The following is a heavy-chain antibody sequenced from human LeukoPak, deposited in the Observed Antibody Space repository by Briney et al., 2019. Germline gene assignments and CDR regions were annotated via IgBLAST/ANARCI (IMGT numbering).Heavy chain of an antibody. CDR3: AKEAVAGTYGLDV. J-gene: IGHJ6*02. CDR1: GFTFSSYG. CDR2: ISYDGSNK. D-gene: IGHD6-19*01. Sequence: GRSLRLSCAASGFTFSSYGMHWVRQAPGKGLEWVAVISYDGSNKYYADSVKGRFTIFRDNSKNTLYLQMNSLRAEDTAVYYCAKEAVAGTYGLDVWGQGTTVTVSS. V-gene: IGHV3-30*18.